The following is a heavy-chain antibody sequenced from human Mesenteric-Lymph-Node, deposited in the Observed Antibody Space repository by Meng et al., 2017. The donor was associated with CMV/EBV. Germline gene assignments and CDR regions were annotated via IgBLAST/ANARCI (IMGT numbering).Heavy chain of an antibody. Sequence: SVKVSCKASGYPFTAYYIHWVRRAPGQGLEWMGGIIPIFGTPNYAQKFQDRVTITTDESTNTAYMELSSLRSEDTAVYYCAVCPPAYYGSGRQRLFDYWGQGTLVTVSS. J-gene: IGHJ4*02. D-gene: IGHD3-10*01. V-gene: IGHV1-69*05. CDR1: GYPFTAYY. CDR3: AVCPPAYYGSGRQRLFDY. CDR2: IIPIFGTP.